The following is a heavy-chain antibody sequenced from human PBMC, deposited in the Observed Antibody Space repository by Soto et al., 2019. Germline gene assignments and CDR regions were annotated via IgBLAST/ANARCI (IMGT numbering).Heavy chain of an antibody. CDR1: GFTFSSYG. CDR2: ISYDGSNK. D-gene: IGHD4-17*01. CDR3: AKVVDDYGDYWFDY. Sequence: GGSLRLSCAASGFTFSSYGMHWVRQAPGKGLEWVAVISYDGSNKYYADSVKGRFTISRDNSKNTLYLQMNSLRAEDTAVYYCAKVVDDYGDYWFDYWGQGTLVTVSS. J-gene: IGHJ4*02. V-gene: IGHV3-30*18.